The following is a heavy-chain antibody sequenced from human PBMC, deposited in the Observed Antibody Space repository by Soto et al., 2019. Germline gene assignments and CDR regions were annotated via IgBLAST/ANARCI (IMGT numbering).Heavy chain of an antibody. CDR3: AHTTPLPPRFGELLQDPSLAYYYYGMDV. CDR1: GFSLSTSGVG. V-gene: IGHV2-5*02. Sequence: QITLKESGPTLVKPTQTLTLTCTFSGFSLSTSGVGVGWIRQPPGKALEWLGLIYWDDDKRYSPSLKSRLTIHKPASKTQVVLKMANMDPVDTATYYSAHTTPLPPRFGELLQDPSLAYYYYGMDVRGQGTTVTVSS. CDR2: IYWDDDK. D-gene: IGHD3-10*01. J-gene: IGHJ6*02.